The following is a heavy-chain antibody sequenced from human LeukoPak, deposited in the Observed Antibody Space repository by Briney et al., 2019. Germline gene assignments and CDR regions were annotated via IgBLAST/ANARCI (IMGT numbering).Heavy chain of an antibody. J-gene: IGHJ6*03. Sequence: PGGSLRLSCAASAFTFSSYGMHWVRQAPGKGLEWVAYIQYDRTNEQYAHSVKGRFRISRDNSNNILYLQMNSLRTEDTAVYYCAKDRCSNGIGCYYYYMEVWGKGTTVTTSS. CDR3: AKDRCSNGIGCYYYYMEV. V-gene: IGHV3-30*02. D-gene: IGHD2-8*01. CDR2: IQYDRTNE. CDR1: AFTFSSYG.